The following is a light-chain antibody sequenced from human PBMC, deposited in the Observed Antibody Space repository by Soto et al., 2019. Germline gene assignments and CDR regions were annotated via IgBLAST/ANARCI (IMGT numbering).Light chain of an antibody. CDR3: QQYQSLT. V-gene: IGKV3-11*01. Sequence: EIILTQSPDTLSLSPGERATLSCRASQSVSSYLAWYQQKPGQAPRLLIYDASNRATGIPDRFSGSGSGTDFTLTITRLEPEDFAVYYCQQYQSLTFGGGTKVDIK. J-gene: IGKJ4*01. CDR2: DAS. CDR1: QSVSSY.